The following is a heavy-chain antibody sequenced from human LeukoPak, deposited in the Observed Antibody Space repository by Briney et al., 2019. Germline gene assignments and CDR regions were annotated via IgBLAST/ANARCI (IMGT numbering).Heavy chain of an antibody. CDR1: GGSISSYY. V-gene: IGHV4-59*01. Sequence: PSETLSLTCTVSGGSISSYYWSWIRQPPGKGLEWIGYIYYSGSTNYNPSLKSRVTISVDTSKNQFSLKLSSVTAADTAVYYCASQHVDILGFDYWGQGTLVTVSS. D-gene: IGHD5-12*01. CDR3: ASQHVDILGFDY. CDR2: IYYSGST. J-gene: IGHJ4*02.